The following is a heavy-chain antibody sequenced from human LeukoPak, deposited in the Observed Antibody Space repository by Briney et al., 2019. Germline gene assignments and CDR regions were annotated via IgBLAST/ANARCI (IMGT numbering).Heavy chain of an antibody. CDR2: IYYSGIT. D-gene: IGHD3-22*01. Sequence: SETLSLTCTVSGGSISSYYWSWIRQPPGKGLEWIGYIYYSGITNYNPSLKSRVTISVDTSKNQFSLKLSSVTAADTAVYYCARSTPYYYDSSGFHRGHWYFDLWGRGTLVTVSS. CDR3: ARSTPYYYDSSGFHRGHWYFDL. J-gene: IGHJ2*01. CDR1: GGSISSYY. V-gene: IGHV4-59*08.